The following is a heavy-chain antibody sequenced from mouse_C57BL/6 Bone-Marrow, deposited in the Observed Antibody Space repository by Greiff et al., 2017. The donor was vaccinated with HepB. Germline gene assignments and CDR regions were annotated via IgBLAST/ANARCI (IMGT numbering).Heavy chain of an antibody. J-gene: IGHJ4*01. CDR1: GYTFTDYN. CDR2: INPNNGGT. D-gene: IGHD4-1*01. V-gene: IGHV1-18*01. CDR3: ARDLTGPYAMDY. Sequence: VQLQQSGPELVKPGASVKIPCKASGYTFTDYNMDWVKQSHGKSLEWIGDINPNNGGTIYNQKFKGKATLTVDKSSSTAYMELRSLTSEDTAVYYCARDLTGPYAMDYWGQGTSVTVSS.